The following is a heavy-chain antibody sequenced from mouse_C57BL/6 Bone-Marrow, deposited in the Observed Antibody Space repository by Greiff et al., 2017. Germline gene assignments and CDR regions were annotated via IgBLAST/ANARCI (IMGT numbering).Heavy chain of an antibody. D-gene: IGHD1-1*01. CDR1: GYAFTNYL. J-gene: IGHJ4*01. V-gene: IGHV1-54*01. CDR3: ARGVVARDAMDY. Sequence: VQLQQSGAELVRPGTSVKVSCKASGYAFTNYLIEWVKQRPGQGLEWIGVINPGSGGTNYNEKFKGKATLTADKSSSTAYMQLSSLTSEDSAVYFCARGVVARDAMDYWGQGTSVTVSS. CDR2: INPGSGGT.